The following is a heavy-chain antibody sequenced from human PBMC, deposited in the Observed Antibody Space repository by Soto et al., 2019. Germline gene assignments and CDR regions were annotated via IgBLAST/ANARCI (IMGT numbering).Heavy chain of an antibody. Sequence: SETLSLTCTVSGGSISSYYWSWIRQPPGKGLEWIGYIYYSGSTYYNPSLKSRVTISVDTSKNQFSLKLSSVTAADTAVYYCGRRAMIVVVAYFDYWGQGTLVTVS. CDR3: GRRAMIVVVAYFDY. J-gene: IGHJ4*02. CDR2: IYYSGST. CDR1: GGSISSYY. D-gene: IGHD3-22*01. V-gene: IGHV4-59*04.